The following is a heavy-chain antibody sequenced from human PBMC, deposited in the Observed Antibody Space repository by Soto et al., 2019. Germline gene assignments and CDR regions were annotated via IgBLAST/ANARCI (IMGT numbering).Heavy chain of an antibody. Sequence: QVQLQQSGAGLLKPSETLSLTCAVYGESFSGHIWTWIRQTPGKGLQWIGQINHSGSASYNPSLKSRVTTSVHTSISQFSLELCSVTAADTAVYYCARGLITGSHYSGGWYYFDSWGQGTQVTVSS. CDR2: INHSGSA. CDR1: GESFSGHI. D-gene: IGHD6-19*01. V-gene: IGHV4-34*01. CDR3: ARGLITGSHYSGGWYYFDS. J-gene: IGHJ4*02.